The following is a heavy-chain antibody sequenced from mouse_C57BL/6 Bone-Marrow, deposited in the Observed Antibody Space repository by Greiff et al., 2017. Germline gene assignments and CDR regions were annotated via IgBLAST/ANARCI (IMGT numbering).Heavy chain of an antibody. CDR1: GYTFTSYW. CDR2: MHPNSGST. J-gene: IGHJ3*01. V-gene: IGHV1-64*01. Sequence: QVQLQQPGAELVKPGASVKLSCKASGYTFTSYWMHWVKQRPGQGLEWIGMMHPNSGSTNYNEKFKSKATLTVDNTSRTAYMQLSSLTSEDSAVFYCATPRLLSWFAYWCQGTLVTVSA. D-gene: IGHD2-3*01. CDR3: ATPRLLSWFAY.